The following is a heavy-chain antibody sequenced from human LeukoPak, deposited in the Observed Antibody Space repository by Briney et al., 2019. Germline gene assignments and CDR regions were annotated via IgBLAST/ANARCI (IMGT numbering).Heavy chain of an antibody. D-gene: IGHD3-10*01. V-gene: IGHV1-69*04. Sequence: ASVKVSCKASGGTFSSYAISWVRRAPGQGLEWMGRIIPILGIANYAQKFQGRVTITADKSTSTAYMELSSLRSEDTAVYYCARDLQGITIPRIWGQGTLVTVSS. CDR1: GGTFSSYA. CDR2: IIPILGIA. J-gene: IGHJ4*02. CDR3: ARDLQGITIPRI.